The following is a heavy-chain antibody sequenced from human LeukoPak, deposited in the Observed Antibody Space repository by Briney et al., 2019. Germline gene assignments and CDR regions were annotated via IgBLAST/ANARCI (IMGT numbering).Heavy chain of an antibody. D-gene: IGHD3-10*01. V-gene: IGHV4-59*01. J-gene: IGHJ5*02. CDR2: IYYSGST. CDR1: GGSISSYY. CDR3: ARDAYYYGSGSYWSWFDP. Sequence: SETLSLTCTVSGGSISSYYWSRIRQPPGKGLEWIGYIYYSGSTNYNPSLKSRVTISVDTSKNQFSLKLSSVTAAGTAVYYCARDAYYYGSGSYWSWFDPWGQGTLVTVSS.